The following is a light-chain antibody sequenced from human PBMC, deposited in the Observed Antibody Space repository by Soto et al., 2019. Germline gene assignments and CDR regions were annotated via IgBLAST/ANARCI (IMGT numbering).Light chain of an antibody. Sequence: DIQMTQSPSTLSASVGDIVTITCRASQAISAWLAWYQQKPGKPPNLVIYKATALETGVPSRFSGSGSGTEFTLTISSLQPDDFTTYYCQQYSAFPLTFGQGTKVDI. CDR3: QQYSAFPLT. J-gene: IGKJ1*01. CDR1: QAISAW. V-gene: IGKV1-5*03. CDR2: KAT.